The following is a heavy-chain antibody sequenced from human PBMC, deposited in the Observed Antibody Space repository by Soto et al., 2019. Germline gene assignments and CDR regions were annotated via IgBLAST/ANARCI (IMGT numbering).Heavy chain of an antibody. D-gene: IGHD1-26*01. Sequence: QVQLVQSGAEARVPGASVKVSCKASGYSFTGLDINWVRQTTGQGLEWMGWMEPSSGRTGYAQKFQGRVTMTRDTSINTAYMELSSLTSDDTDFYYCARGVTAGVDYWGQGTLVPVSS. V-gene: IGHV1-8*01. J-gene: IGHJ4*02. CDR3: ARGVTAGVDY. CDR1: GYSFTGLD. CDR2: MEPSSGRT.